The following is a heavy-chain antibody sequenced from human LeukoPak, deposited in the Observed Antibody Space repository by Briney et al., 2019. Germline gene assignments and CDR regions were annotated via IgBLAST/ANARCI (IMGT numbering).Heavy chain of an antibody. Sequence: PGGSLRLSCAASGFTFSSYAMSWVRQAPGKGLEWVSTFSGSGGSTYYADSVKGRFTISRDNSKNTLSLQMNSLRAEDTAVYYCAKDPGGDIVVVPAAHGWGQGTLVTVSS. CDR1: GFTFSSYA. CDR3: AKDPGGDIVVVPAAHG. V-gene: IGHV3-23*01. D-gene: IGHD2-2*01. CDR2: FSGSGGST. J-gene: IGHJ4*02.